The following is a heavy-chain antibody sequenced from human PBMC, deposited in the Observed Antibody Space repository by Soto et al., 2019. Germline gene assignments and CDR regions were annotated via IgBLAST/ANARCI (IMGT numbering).Heavy chain of an antibody. Sequence: ASVKVSCKASGYTFTSYDINWVRQATGQGLEWMGWMNPNSGNTGYAQKFQGRVTMTRNTSISTAYMELSSLRSEDTAVYYCARVGRFRAAAGKRDDYYYGMDVWGQGTTVTSP. CDR2: MNPNSGNT. D-gene: IGHD6-13*01. CDR3: ARVGRFRAAAGKRDDYYYGMDV. J-gene: IGHJ6*02. CDR1: GYTFTSYD. V-gene: IGHV1-8*01.